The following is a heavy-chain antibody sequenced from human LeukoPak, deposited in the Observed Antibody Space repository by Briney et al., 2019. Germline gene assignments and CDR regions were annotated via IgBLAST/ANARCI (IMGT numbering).Heavy chain of an antibody. J-gene: IGHJ4*02. V-gene: IGHV1-46*01. CDR2: INPSGGST. D-gene: IGHD3-10*01. CDR3: ARDSGDYGSGSYYVDY. CDR1: GYTFTSYY. Sequence: GASVKVSCKASGYTFTSYYMHWVRQAPGQGLEWMGIINPSGGSTSYAQKFQGRVTITADESTSTAYMELSSLRSEDTAVYYCARDSGDYGSGSYYVDYWGQGTLVTVSS.